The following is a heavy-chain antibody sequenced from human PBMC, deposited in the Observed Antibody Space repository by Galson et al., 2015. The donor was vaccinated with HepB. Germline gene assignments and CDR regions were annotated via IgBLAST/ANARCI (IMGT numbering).Heavy chain of an antibody. D-gene: IGHD6-13*01. CDR2: LKPDTATT. CDR1: GYTFTSYH. J-gene: IGHJ6*02. CDR3: SRDLGSASGYQYFGMHV. Sequence: SVKVSCKASGYTFTSYHIHWVRQAPGQGLEWMGILKPDTATTTYAQKFQGRVTMTRDTSTSTAYMDLSSLRSEDTAVYYCSRDLGSASGYQYFGMHVWGQGTTVTVSS. V-gene: IGHV1-46*03.